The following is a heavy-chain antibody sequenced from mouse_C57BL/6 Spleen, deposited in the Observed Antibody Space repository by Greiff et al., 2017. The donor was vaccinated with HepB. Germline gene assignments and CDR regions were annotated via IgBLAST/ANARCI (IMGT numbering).Heavy chain of an antibody. Sequence: EVQGVESGGGLVKPGGSLKLSCAASGFTFSSYAMSWVRQTPEKRLEWVATISDGGSYTYYPDNVKGRFTISRDNAKNNLYLQMSHLKSEDTAMYYCARPNYGSSYDDWGKGATLTVSS. CDR1: GFTFSSYA. CDR3: ARPNYGSSYDD. CDR2: ISDGGSYT. V-gene: IGHV5-4*01. D-gene: IGHD1-1*01. J-gene: IGHJ2*01.